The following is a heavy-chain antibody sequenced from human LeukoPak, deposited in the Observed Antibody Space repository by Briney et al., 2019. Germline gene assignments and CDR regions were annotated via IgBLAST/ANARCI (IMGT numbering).Heavy chain of an antibody. CDR3: ARTNIAVGYCSSTSCYSYFRGGYYFDY. Sequence: SETLSLTCAVYGGSFSSYYWSWIRQPPGKGLEWIGEINHSGSTNYNPSLKSRVTISVDTSKNQFSLKLSSVTAADTAVYYCARTNIAVGYCSSTSCYSYFRGGYYFDYWGQGTLVTVSS. CDR2: INHSGST. D-gene: IGHD2-2*01. CDR1: GGSFSSYY. J-gene: IGHJ4*02. V-gene: IGHV4-34*01.